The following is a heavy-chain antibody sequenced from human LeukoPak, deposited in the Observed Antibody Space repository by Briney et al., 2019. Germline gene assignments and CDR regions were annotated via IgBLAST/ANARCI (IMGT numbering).Heavy chain of an antibody. CDR3: TRVGYCSSTTCYTGDGFDY. D-gene: IGHD2-2*02. V-gene: IGHV3-7*01. CDR1: GFTFSSYW. Sequence: GSLRLSCAASGFTFSSYWMSWVRQDPGKGLEWVANIKQDGSEKYYVDSVKGRFTISRDNAKNSLYLQMNSLRAEDTAVYYCTRVGYCSSTTCYTGDGFDYWGQGTLVTVSS. CDR2: IKQDGSEK. J-gene: IGHJ4*02.